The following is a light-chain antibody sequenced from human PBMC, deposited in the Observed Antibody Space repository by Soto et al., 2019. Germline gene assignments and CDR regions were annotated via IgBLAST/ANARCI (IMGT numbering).Light chain of an antibody. CDR2: DAS. CDR1: QSISSN. V-gene: IGKV3-15*01. CDR3: QQYSNWPPWT. Sequence: EMVMTQSPTTLSVSPGERATLSCRASQSISSNLAWYQQKPGQAPGLLIYDASTRATGVPARFSGSGSGTEFTLTISSLQSEDFAVYYCQQYSNWPPWTFGQGTKVEIK. J-gene: IGKJ1*01.